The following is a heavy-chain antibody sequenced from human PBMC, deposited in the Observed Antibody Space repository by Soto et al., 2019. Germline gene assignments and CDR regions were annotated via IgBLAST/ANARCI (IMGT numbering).Heavy chain of an antibody. Sequence: GGSLRLSCAASGFTFSSYAMSWVRQAPGKGLEWVSAISGSGGSTYYADSVKGRFTISRDNSKNTLYLQMNSLRAEDTAVYYCAKTPGGSGYDGNYFDYWGQGTLVTISS. J-gene: IGHJ4*02. CDR2: ISGSGGST. V-gene: IGHV3-23*01. CDR3: AKTPGGSGYDGNYFDY. D-gene: IGHD5-12*01. CDR1: GFTFSSYA.